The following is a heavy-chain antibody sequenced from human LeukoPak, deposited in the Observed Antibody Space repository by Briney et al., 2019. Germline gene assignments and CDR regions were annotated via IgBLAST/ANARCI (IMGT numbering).Heavy chain of an antibody. Sequence: PVKPSCKASGPTFTSYAISWVPQAPGQGREWRGGIIPIFGTANYAQKFQGRVTITADKPTSTAYMELSSLRSEDTAVYYCARERVLQQPPYYYYGMDVWGKGTTVTVSS. CDR2: IIPIFGTA. CDR1: GPTFTSYA. CDR3: ARERVLQQPPYYYYGMDV. D-gene: IGHD6-13*01. V-gene: IGHV1-69*06. J-gene: IGHJ6*04.